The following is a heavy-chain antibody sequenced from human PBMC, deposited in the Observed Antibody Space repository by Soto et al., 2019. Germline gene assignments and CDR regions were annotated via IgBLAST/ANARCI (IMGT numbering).Heavy chain of an antibody. J-gene: IGHJ6*02. D-gene: IGHD3-16*01. V-gene: IGHV3-73*01. CDR3: TRLGVTEDLGYYGMDV. CDR1: GFTFSGSA. Sequence: PGGSLRLSCAASGFTFSGSAMHWVRQASGKGLEWVGRIRSKANSYATAYAASVKGRFTISRDDSKNTAYLQMNSLKTEDTAVYYCTRLGVTEDLGYYGMDVWGQGTTVTVSS. CDR2: IRSKANSYAT.